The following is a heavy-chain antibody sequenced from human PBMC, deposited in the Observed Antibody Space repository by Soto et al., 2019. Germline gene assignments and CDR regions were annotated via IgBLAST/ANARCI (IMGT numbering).Heavy chain of an antibody. CDR2: IRSKANSYAT. CDR3: TITIFDYGMDV. V-gene: IGHV3-73*01. CDR1: GFTFSGSA. J-gene: IGHJ6*02. D-gene: IGHD3-3*01. Sequence: PGGSLRLSCAASGFTFSGSAMHWVRQASGKGLEWVGRIRSKANSYATAYAASVKGRFTISRDDSKNTAYLQMNSLKTEDTAVYYCTITIFDYGMDVWGQGTTVTVSS.